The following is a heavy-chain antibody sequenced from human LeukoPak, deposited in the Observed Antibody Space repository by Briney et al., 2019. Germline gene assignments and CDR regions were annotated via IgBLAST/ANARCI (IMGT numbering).Heavy chain of an antibody. CDR2: IKTEGSEK. Sequence: PGGSLRLSCAASGFIYSDYWMSWVRQAPGKGLEWVANIKTEGSEKYYVDSVKGRFTISRDNAKNSLYLQMSSLRAEDTAVYYCARGGWRPDLWGQGTLVTVSS. CDR1: GFIYSDYW. J-gene: IGHJ5*02. V-gene: IGHV3-7*01. CDR3: ARGGWRPDL. D-gene: IGHD6-19*01.